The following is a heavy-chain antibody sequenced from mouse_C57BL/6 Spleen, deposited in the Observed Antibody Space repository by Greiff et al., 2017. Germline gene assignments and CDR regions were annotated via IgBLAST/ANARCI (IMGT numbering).Heavy chain of an antibody. CDR3: AIYDYDGTPFDY. Sequence: QVQLKQPGAELVKPGASVKVSCKASGYTFTSYWMHWVKQRPGQGLEWIGRIHPSDSDTNYNQKFKGKATLTVDKSSSTAYMQLSSLTSEDSAVYYCAIYDYDGTPFDYWGQGTTLTVSS. J-gene: IGHJ2*01. V-gene: IGHV1-74*01. CDR1: GYTFTSYW. CDR2: IHPSDSDT. D-gene: IGHD2-4*01.